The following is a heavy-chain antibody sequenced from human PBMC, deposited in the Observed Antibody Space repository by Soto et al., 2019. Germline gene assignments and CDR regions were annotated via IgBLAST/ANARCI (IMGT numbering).Heavy chain of an antibody. D-gene: IGHD6-6*01. CDR2: MNPNSGNT. CDR3: ASAPIAARSKTGFDY. Sequence: QGQLVQSGAEVKKPGASVKVSCKASGYTFTSYDINWVRQATGQGLEWMGWMNPNSGNTGYAQKFQGRVTMTRNTSISTAYMKLSSLRSEDAAVYYCASAPIAARSKTGFDYWGQGSLVTVFS. CDR1: GYTFTSYD. V-gene: IGHV1-8*01. J-gene: IGHJ4*02.